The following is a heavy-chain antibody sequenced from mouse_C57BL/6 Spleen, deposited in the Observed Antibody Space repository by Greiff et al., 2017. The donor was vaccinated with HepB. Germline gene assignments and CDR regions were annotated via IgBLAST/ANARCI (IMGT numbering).Heavy chain of an antibody. J-gene: IGHJ3*01. CDR1: GFTFSSYG. CDR2: ISSGGSYT. V-gene: IGHV5-6*01. Sequence: EVHLVESGGDLVKPGGSLKLSCAASGFTFSSYGMSWVRQTPDKRLEWVATISSGGSYTYYPDSVKGRFTISRDNAKNTLYLQMSSLKSEDTAMYYCERPLYDGYRFAYWGQGTLVTVSA. D-gene: IGHD2-3*01. CDR3: ERPLYDGYRFAY.